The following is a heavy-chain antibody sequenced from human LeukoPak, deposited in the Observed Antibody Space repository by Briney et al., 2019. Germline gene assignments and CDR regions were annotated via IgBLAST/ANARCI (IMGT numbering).Heavy chain of an antibody. Sequence: PGGSLRLSCAASGFTFSGYSMNWVRQAPGKGLEWVSHISSSGSTIWYADSVKGRFTISRDNAKNSLYLQMNSLRAEDTAVYYCARVELAPYYYYMDVWGKGTTVTVSS. CDR1: GFTFSGYS. J-gene: IGHJ6*03. D-gene: IGHD1-7*01. CDR2: ISSSGSTI. CDR3: ARVELAPYYYYMDV. V-gene: IGHV3-48*04.